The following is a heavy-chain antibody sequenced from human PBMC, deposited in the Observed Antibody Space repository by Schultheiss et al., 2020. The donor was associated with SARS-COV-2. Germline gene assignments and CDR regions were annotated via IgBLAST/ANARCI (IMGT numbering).Heavy chain of an antibody. CDR1: GASISSFY. CDR3: ARRRQDTNAYSYFDS. Sequence: SETLSLTCTVSGASISSFYWSWIRQTPGKGLEWIGYIYYSVNTWYNPSIKSRVTISGDTSKNQFSLKLNSVTAADTAVYYCARRRQDTNAYSYFDSWGQGTLVTVSS. CDR2: IYYSVNT. D-gene: IGHD4-11*01. J-gene: IGHJ4*02. V-gene: IGHV4-59*08.